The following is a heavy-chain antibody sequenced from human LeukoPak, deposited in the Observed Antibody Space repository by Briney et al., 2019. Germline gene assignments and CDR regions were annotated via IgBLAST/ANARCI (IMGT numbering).Heavy chain of an antibody. V-gene: IGHV4-59*11. Sequence: PSETLSLTCTVSGGSISSHYWSWIRQPPGKGLEWIGYIYYSGSTNYNPSLKSRVTISVDTSKNQFPLKLSSVTAADTAVYYCAGSTGTILSGFVYWGQGALVTVSS. CDR1: GGSISSHY. CDR2: IYYSGST. D-gene: IGHD1-1*01. J-gene: IGHJ4*02. CDR3: AGSTGTILSGFVY.